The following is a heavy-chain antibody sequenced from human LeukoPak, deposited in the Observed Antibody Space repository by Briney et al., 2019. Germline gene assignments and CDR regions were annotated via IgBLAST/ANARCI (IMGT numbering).Heavy chain of an antibody. V-gene: IGHV3-23*01. J-gene: IGHJ4*02. CDR2: ITASGANT. Sequence: GGSLRLSCAASRFTFSTYAMSWVRQAPGKGLEWVSAITASGANTYYADSVKGRFTISRDNSKNTLYLQMNSLRAEDTAVYYCARRYCSGGSCYYGYWGQGTLVTVSS. CDR3: ARRYCSGGSCYYGY. CDR1: RFTFSTYA. D-gene: IGHD2-15*01.